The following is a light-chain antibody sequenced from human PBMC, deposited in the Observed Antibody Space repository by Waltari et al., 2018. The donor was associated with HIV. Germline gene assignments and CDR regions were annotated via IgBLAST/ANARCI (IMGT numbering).Light chain of an antibody. CDR2: EDN. CDR1: SGSFASNY. V-gene: IGLV6-57*04. J-gene: IGLJ2*01. CDR3: QSYDTSNPVV. Sequence: NFMLTQPHSVSESPGKTVTISCTRSSGSFASNYVQWYQQRPGSAPTTVIYEDNQRPSGVPARFSGSIDSSSNSASLTISGLKTEDEADYYCQSYDTSNPVVFGGGTKLTVL.